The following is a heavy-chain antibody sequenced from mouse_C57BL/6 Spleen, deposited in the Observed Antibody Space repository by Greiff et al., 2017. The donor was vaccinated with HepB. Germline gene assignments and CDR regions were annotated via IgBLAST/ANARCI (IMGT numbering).Heavy chain of an antibody. V-gene: IGHV5-17*01. CDR2: ISSGSSTI. D-gene: IGHD1-1*01. CDR3: ARRAPYYGSRHYYAMDY. Sequence: EVMLVESGGGLVKPGGSLKLSCAASGFTFSDYGMHWVRQAPEKGLEWVAYISSGSSTIYYADTVKGRFTISRDNATNTLFLQMTSLRSEDTAMYYCARRAPYYGSRHYYAMDYWGQGTSVTVSS. CDR1: GFTFSDYG. J-gene: IGHJ4*01.